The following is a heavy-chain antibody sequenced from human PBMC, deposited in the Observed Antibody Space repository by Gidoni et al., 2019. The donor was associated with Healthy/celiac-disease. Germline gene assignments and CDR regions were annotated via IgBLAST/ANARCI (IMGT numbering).Heavy chain of an antibody. D-gene: IGHD6-13*01. Sequence: QVQLQQWGAGLLKHSETPSLTCAVHGGSFSGYYWSWIRPPPGKGLEWIGEINHSGSTNYNPSLKRRVTISVDTSKNQYSLKLSSVPAADTAVYYCARVVGQYSSSWYRHYYGMDVWGQGTTVTVAS. CDR1: GGSFSGYY. J-gene: IGHJ6*02. CDR2: INHSGST. V-gene: IGHV4-34*01. CDR3: ARVVGQYSSSWYRHYYGMDV.